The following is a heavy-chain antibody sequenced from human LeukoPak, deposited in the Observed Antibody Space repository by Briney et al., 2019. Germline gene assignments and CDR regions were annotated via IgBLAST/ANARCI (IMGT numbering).Heavy chain of an antibody. CDR3: ARDGEGYYYDSSGYYEAYFDY. D-gene: IGHD3-22*01. CDR1: GGSISSGGYY. J-gene: IGHJ4*02. Sequence: SETLSLTCTVSGGSISSGGYYWSWIRQHPGKGLEWIGYIYYSGSTYYNPSLKSRVTISVDTSKNQFSLKLSSVTAADTAVYYCARDGEGYYYDSSGYYEAYFDYWGQGTLVAVSS. V-gene: IGHV4-31*03. CDR2: IYYSGST.